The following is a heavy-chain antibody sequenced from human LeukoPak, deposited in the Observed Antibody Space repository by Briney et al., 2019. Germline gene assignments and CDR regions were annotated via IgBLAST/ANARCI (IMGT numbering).Heavy chain of an antibody. Sequence: GGSLRLSCAASGFTFRDYTMNWVRQAPGKGLEWISYIRTSGGVVSYTDSVRGRFTISTDSAKNSLYLQMNSLRDDDTAVYYCVRDQFYAFDVWGQGTMVTVSS. V-gene: IGHV3-48*02. J-gene: IGHJ3*01. CDR1: GFTFRDYT. CDR3: VRDQFYAFDV. CDR2: IRTSGGVV.